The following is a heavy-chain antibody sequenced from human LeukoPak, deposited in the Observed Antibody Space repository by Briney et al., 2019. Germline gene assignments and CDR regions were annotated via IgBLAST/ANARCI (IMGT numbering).Heavy chain of an antibody. CDR3: ARDQGVIVVPAAIVY. D-gene: IGHD2-2*02. CDR2: ISAYNGNT. V-gene: IGHV1-18*01. Sequence: WASVKVSCKASGYTFTTYGISWVRQAPGQGLEWMGWISAYNGNTNYAQKLQGRVTMTTDTSTSTAYMELRSLRSDDTAVYYCARDQGVIVVPAAIVYWGQGTLVTVSS. CDR1: GYTFTTYG. J-gene: IGHJ4*02.